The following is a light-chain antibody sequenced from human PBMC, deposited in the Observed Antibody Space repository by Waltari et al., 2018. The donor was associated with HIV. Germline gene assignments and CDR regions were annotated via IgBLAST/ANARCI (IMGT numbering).Light chain of an antibody. CDR1: SSNIGSNY. V-gene: IGLV1-47*01. CDR3: AAWDDSLSGLV. J-gene: IGLJ3*02. Sequence: QSVLTQPPSASGTPGQRVTISCSGSSSNIGSNYVYWYQQLPGTAPKLLIYRNNQRPSGVPDRFSGSKSGTSASLSISGLLSEDEADYYCAAWDDSLSGLVFGGGTKLTVL. CDR2: RNN.